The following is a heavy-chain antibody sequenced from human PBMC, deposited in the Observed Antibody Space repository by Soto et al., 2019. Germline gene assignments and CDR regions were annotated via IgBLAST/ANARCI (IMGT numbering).Heavy chain of an antibody. Sequence: EVQLVESGGGLVQPGRSLRLSCAASGFTFDDYAMHWVRQAPGKGLEWVSGISCNSGSIGYADSVKGRFTISRDNAKNTRYLQMNSLRAEDTALYYCAKSRVAAADYYFDYWGQGTLVTVSS. D-gene: IGHD6-13*01. CDR2: ISCNSGSI. V-gene: IGHV3-9*01. CDR3: AKSRVAAADYYFDY. CDR1: GFTFDDYA. J-gene: IGHJ4*02.